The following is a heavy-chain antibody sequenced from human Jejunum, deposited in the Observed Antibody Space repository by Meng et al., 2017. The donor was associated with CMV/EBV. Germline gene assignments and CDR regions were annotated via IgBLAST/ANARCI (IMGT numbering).Heavy chain of an antibody. V-gene: IGHV4-61*01. Sequence: SGASVSSGSYFWSWIRQPPGKGLESIGYIYYSGNTNYNPSLKSRATISVDTSKNQFSLRLTPVTAADTAVYYCARVVLYHYGMDVWGHGTTVTVSS. J-gene: IGHJ6*02. D-gene: IGHD6-6*01. CDR3: ARVVLYHYGMDV. CDR1: GASVSSGSYF. CDR2: IYYSGNT.